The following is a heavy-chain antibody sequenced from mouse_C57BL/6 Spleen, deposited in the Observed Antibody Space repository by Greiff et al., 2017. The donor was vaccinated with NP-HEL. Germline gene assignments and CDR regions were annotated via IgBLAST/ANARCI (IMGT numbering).Heavy chain of an antibody. CDR2: IHPNSGST. V-gene: IGHV1-64*01. CDR3: ARNPYYYGSSFDY. J-gene: IGHJ2*01. D-gene: IGHD1-1*01. Sequence: VQLQQPGAELVKPGASVKLSCKASGYTFTSYWMHWVKQRPGQGLEWIGMIHPNSGSTNYNEKFKSKATLTVDKSSSTAYMQLSSLTSEDSAVYYCARNPYYYGSSFDYWGQGTTLTVSS. CDR1: GYTFTSYW.